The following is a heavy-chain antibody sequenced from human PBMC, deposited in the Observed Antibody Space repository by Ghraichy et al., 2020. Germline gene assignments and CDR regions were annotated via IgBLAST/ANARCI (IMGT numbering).Heavy chain of an antibody. J-gene: IGHJ4*02. CDR2: INSDGSST. Sequence: GGSLRLSCAASGFTFSSYWMHWVRQAPGKGLVWVSRINSDGSSTSYADSVKGRFTISRDNAKNTLYLQMNSLRAEDTAVYYCARVGYYDILTGFLNFDYWGQGTLVTVSS. D-gene: IGHD3-9*01. CDR3: ARVGYYDILTGFLNFDY. V-gene: IGHV3-74*01. CDR1: GFTFSSYW.